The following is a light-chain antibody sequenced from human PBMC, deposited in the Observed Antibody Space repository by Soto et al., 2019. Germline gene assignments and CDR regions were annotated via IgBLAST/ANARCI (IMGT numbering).Light chain of an antibody. CDR3: QQYNSYAL. CDR2: DAS. Sequence: DIQMTQSPSTLSASVGDRVTITCRARQSISSWLAWYQQKPGKAPKLLIYDASSLESGVPSRFSGSGSGTEFTLTIRSLQPDDFATYYCQQYNSYALFGQGTKVEIK. J-gene: IGKJ1*01. V-gene: IGKV1-5*01. CDR1: QSISSW.